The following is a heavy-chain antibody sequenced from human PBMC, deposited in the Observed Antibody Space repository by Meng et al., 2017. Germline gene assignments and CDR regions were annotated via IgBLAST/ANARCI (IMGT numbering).Heavy chain of an antibody. CDR2: ISSSTRYI. Sequence: GESLKISCVASGFTFSPYTANWVRQAPGKGLEWVASISSSTRYIYYADPLRGRFTISRDHARNSLYLQMNTLRPDDTAVYYCTKGGAAGTPVTYAFDIWGQGTVVTVSS. CDR1: GFTFSPYT. J-gene: IGHJ3*02. D-gene: IGHD6-25*01. V-gene: IGHV3-21*01. CDR3: TKGGAAGTPVTYAFDI.